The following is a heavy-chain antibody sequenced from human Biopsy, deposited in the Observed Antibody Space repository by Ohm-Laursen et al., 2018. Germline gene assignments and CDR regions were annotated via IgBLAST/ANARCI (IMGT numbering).Heavy chain of an antibody. D-gene: IGHD2-15*01. CDR3: AKTFHGSSFLYDY. V-gene: IGHV3-23*01. J-gene: IGHJ4*02. CDR1: GFTFSSYG. Sequence: GSLRLSRSASGFTFSSYGMSWVRHAPGMGLEWVSVLSGSGGTTYYADSVKGRFTISRDNSKNTLYLQMNSLTAEDTAVYYCAKTFHGSSFLYDYWGQGTLVTVSS. CDR2: LSGSGGTT.